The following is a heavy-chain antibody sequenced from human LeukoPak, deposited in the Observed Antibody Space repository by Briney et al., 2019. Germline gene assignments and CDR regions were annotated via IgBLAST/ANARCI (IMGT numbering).Heavy chain of an antibody. CDR1: GGSVSNGTYY. V-gene: IGHV4-61*01. D-gene: IGHD3-22*01. CDR2: IHNSGST. Sequence: SETLSLTCTVSGGSVSNGTYYWSWFRQPPGKGLEWFGWIHNSGSTENNPSLKSRVTMSIDTSKNQISLKLYSVTAADTAVYHCVREGYGSTGYYLDSWGQGTLVTVSS. CDR3: VREGYGSTGYYLDS. J-gene: IGHJ4*01.